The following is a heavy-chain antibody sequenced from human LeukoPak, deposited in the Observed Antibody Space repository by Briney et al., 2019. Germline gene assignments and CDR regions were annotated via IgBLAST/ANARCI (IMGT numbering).Heavy chain of an antibody. Sequence: GGSLRLSCAASGFTVDDYTMHWVSQARGKGLEWVSLISWDGGSTYYADSVKGRFTISRDNSKNSLYLQMNSLRTEDTALYYCAKDKGCSSTSYYHYYYYGMDVWGQGTTVTVSS. CDR2: ISWDGGST. CDR1: GFTVDDYT. V-gene: IGHV3-43*01. J-gene: IGHJ6*02. CDR3: AKDKGCSSTSYYHYYYYGMDV. D-gene: IGHD2-2*01.